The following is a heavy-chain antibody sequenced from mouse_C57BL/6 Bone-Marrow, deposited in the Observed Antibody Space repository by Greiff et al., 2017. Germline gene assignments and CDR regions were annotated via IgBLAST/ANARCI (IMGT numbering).Heavy chain of an antibody. Sequence: VQLQQSGPVLVKPGASVKMSCKASGYTFTDYYMNWVKQSHGKSLEWIGVINPYNGGTSYNQKFKGKATLTVDKSSSTAYMELNSLTSEDSAVYYCARSGYYYGSSGYWGQGTTLTVSS. J-gene: IGHJ2*01. CDR1: GYTFTDYY. D-gene: IGHD1-1*01. CDR3: ARSGYYYGSSGY. CDR2: INPYNGGT. V-gene: IGHV1-19*01.